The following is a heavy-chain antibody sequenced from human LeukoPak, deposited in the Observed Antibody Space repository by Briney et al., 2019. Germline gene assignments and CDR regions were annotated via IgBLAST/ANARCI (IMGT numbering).Heavy chain of an antibody. Sequence: SETLSLTCAVYGGSFSGYYWSWIRQPPGKGLEWIGEINHSGSTNYNPSLKSRVTISVDTSKNQFSLKLSSVTAADTAVYYCARGNYYGSGSPRYWGQGTLVTVSS. V-gene: IGHV4-34*01. D-gene: IGHD3-10*01. CDR2: INHSGST. CDR3: ARGNYYGSGSPRY. J-gene: IGHJ4*02. CDR1: GGSFSGYY.